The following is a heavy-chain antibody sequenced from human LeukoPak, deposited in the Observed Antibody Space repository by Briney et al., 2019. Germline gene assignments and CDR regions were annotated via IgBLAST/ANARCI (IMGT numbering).Heavy chain of an antibody. CDR3: ARGGYSYGSTTHFDY. D-gene: IGHD5-18*01. J-gene: IGHJ4*02. V-gene: IGHV4-61*02. CDR2: IYTSGST. CDR1: GGSISSGSYY. Sequence: SETLSLTCTVSGGSISSGSYYWNWIRQPAGKGLEWIGRIYTSGSTNYNPSLKSRVTISVDTSKNQFSLKLSSVTAADTAVYYCARGGYSYGSTTHFDYWGQGTLVTVSS.